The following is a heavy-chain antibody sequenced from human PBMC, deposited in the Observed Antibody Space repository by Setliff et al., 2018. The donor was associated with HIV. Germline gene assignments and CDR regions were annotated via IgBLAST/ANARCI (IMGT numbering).Heavy chain of an antibody. J-gene: IGHJ4*02. Sequence: ASVKVSCKASGYTFTGYYMHWVRQAPGQGLEWMGRINPNSGGTNYARKFQGRVTMTRDTTTSTVYMQLSSLRSEDTAVYYCATSSVAMTAGGDLDYWGQGTLVTVSS. CDR2: INPNSGGT. V-gene: IGHV1-2*06. D-gene: IGHD6-13*01. CDR1: GYTFTGYY. CDR3: ATSSVAMTAGGDLDY.